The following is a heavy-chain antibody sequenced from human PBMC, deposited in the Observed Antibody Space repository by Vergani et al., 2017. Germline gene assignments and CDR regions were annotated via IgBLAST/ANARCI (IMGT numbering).Heavy chain of an antibody. D-gene: IGHD3-3*01. CDR3: ARGVWSGYTNNWFDP. CDR2: IYYSGST. Sequence: QVQLVESGGGLVKPGGSLRLSCAASGFTFSDYYMSWIRQAPGKGLEWIGSIYYSGSTYYNPSLKSRVTISVDTSKNQFSLKLSSVTAADTAVYYCARGVWSGYTNNWFDPRGQGTLVTVSS. V-gene: IGHV4-38-2*01. J-gene: IGHJ5*02. CDR1: GFTFSDYY.